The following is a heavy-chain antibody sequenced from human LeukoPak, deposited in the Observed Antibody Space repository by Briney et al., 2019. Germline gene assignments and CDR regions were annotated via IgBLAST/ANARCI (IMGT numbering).Heavy chain of an antibody. V-gene: IGHV3-7*01. CDR2: IKQDESEK. Sequence: GESLRLSCAASGFTFSSYWMSWVRQAPGKGLEWMANIKQDESEKYYVDSVKGRFTISRDNAKNSLYLQMNSLRAEDTAVYYCARQARYSSSSGVNYYMDVWGKGNTVTVSS. J-gene: IGHJ6*03. CDR3: ARQARYSSSSGVNYYMDV. D-gene: IGHD6-6*01. CDR1: GFTFSSYW.